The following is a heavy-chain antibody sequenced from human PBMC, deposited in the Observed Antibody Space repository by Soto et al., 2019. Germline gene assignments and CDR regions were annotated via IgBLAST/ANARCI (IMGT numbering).Heavy chain of an antibody. J-gene: IGHJ5*02. CDR1: GFSFTGHC. CDR2: ISAHSGGT. CDR3: SKDLTRQLAYWLDP. D-gene: IGHD6-6*01. Sequence: VSVKVSCKASGFSFTGHCIYWLRQAPGQGLERMGGISAHSGGTEYAQQLQGRVTLTRDTSIATAYLTLTSLTSDDTALYYCSKDLTRQLAYWLDPWGQGTQVTVSS. V-gene: IGHV1-2*02.